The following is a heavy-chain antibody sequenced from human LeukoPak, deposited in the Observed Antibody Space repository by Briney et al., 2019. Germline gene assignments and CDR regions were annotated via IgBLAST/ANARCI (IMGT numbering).Heavy chain of an antibody. Sequence: PGGSLRLSCAASGFTFRSYVMHWVRQAPGKGLEWVALISYDGSNKDYTDSVKGRFTISGDNSKNTLYLQLNSLRAEDTAVYYCVWDYGAYVMDVWGLGTTVIVTS. V-gene: IGHV3-30*03. J-gene: IGHJ6*02. CDR3: VWDYGAYVMDV. CDR1: GFTFRSYV. D-gene: IGHD4-17*01. CDR2: ISYDGSNK.